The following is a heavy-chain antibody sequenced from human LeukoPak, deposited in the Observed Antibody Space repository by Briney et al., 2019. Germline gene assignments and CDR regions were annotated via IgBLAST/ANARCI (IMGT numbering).Heavy chain of an antibody. D-gene: IGHD2-2*02. CDR3: TRDADIVVVPAAIYRRNDY. Sequence: KPGGSLRLSCTASGFTFGDYAMSWFRQAPGKGLEWVGFIRSKAYGGTTEYAASVKGRFTISRDDSKSIAYLQMNSLKTEDTAVYYCTRDADIVVVPAAIYRRNDYWGQGTLVTVSS. V-gene: IGHV3-49*05. CDR1: GFTFGDYA. CDR2: IRSKAYGGTT. J-gene: IGHJ4*02.